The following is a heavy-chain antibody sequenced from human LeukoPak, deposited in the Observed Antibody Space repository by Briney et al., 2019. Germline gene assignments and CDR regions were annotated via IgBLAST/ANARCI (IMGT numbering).Heavy chain of an antibody. D-gene: IGHD5/OR15-5a*01. CDR3: ARDSASVYPAPTFDP. CDR2: INHNGKT. Sequence: ASVKISCKASGYTFSRSGISWLRQAPGQGLEWMGWINHNGKTNTAQKFQGRVTMTTDTSTTTAFMEVRSLTSDDTAVYYCARDSASVYPAPTFDPWGQGTLVTVSS. V-gene: IGHV1-18*01. J-gene: IGHJ5*02. CDR1: GYTFSRSG.